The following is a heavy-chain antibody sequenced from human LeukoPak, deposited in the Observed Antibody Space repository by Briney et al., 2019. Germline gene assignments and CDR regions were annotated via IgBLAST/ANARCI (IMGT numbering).Heavy chain of an antibody. Sequence: GASVKVSCKASGYTFTSYDINWVRQATGQGLEWMGWMNPNSGNTNYAQKLQGRVTMTTDTSTSTAYMELRSLRSDDTAVYYCARALSGSYYYYWGQGTLVTVSS. J-gene: IGHJ4*02. CDR3: ARALSGSYYYY. V-gene: IGHV1-18*01. D-gene: IGHD1-26*01. CDR1: GYTFTSYD. CDR2: MNPNSGNT.